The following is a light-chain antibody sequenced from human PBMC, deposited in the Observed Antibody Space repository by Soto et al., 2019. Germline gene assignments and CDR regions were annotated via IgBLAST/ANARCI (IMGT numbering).Light chain of an antibody. J-gene: IGKJ5*01. Sequence: EIVLTHSPGTLSLSPGERATLSCRASQSVSSSYLAWYQQKPGQAPRLLIYGASSRATGIPDRFSGSGSGTDFTLTISRLEPEDFAVYYCQQYGSSPSITFGRGTRLEIK. CDR3: QQYGSSPSIT. CDR1: QSVSSSY. V-gene: IGKV3-20*01. CDR2: GAS.